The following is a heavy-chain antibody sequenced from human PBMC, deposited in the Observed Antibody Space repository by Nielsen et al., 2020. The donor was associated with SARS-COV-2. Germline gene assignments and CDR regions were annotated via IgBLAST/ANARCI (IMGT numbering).Heavy chain of an antibody. CDR3: ATGIGYCSGGSCSQGY. Sequence: WIRQPPGKGLEWVGFIRSKAYGGTTEYAASVKGRFTISRDDSKSIAYLQMNSLKTEDTAVYYCATGIGYCSGGSCSQGYCGQGTLVTVSS. D-gene: IGHD2-15*01. V-gene: IGHV3-49*02. J-gene: IGHJ4*02. CDR2: IRSKAYGGTT.